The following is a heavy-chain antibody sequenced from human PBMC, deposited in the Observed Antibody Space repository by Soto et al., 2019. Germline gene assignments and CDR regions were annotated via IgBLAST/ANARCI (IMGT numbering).Heavy chain of an antibody. CDR2: VHPDGGDT. CDR1: GYTFTNYF. Sequence: SVQVSCKASGYTFTNYFMHWVRQAPGQGLEWMGMVHPDGGDTSYAQSLQGRVTMTRDTSTNTLYMELNTVRSEDTAVYYCAREALTGYRAFDYWGQETLVTVS. D-gene: IGHD3-9*01. V-gene: IGHV1-46*01. J-gene: IGHJ4*02. CDR3: AREALTGYRAFDY.